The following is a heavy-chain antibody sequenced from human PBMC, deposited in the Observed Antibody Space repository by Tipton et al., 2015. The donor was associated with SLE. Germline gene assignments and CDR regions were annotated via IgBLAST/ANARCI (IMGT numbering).Heavy chain of an antibody. J-gene: IGHJ4*02. CDR3: ARQHLPGSGPSFDS. CDR2: LTSGGDT. CDR1: GFTVISNY. D-gene: IGHD6-13*01. V-gene: IGHV3-53*01. Sequence: GSLRLSCAASGFTVISNYMTWVRQAPGGGLEWVSTLTSGGDTVYPDSVRGRFTVSGDTPKNTVYLQMNSLRLEDTAVYYCARQHLPGSGPSFDSWGQGTLVTVSS.